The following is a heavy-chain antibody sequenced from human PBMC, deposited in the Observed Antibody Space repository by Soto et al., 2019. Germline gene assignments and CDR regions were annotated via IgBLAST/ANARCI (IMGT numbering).Heavy chain of an antibody. V-gene: IGHV1-18*01. CDR1: GYTFTSYG. Sequence: QVQLVQSGAEVKKPGASVKVSCKASGYTFTSYGISWVRQAPGQGLEWMGWISAYNGNTNYAQKLQGRVTMTTDTSTSTAYMELRSLRSDDTAVYYCARVPLYYYGSGSVTYLDYWGQGTLVTVSS. J-gene: IGHJ4*02. D-gene: IGHD3-10*01. CDR3: ARVPLYYYGSGSVTYLDY. CDR2: ISAYNGNT.